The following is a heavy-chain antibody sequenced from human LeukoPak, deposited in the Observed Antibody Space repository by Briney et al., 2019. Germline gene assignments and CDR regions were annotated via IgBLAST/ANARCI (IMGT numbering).Heavy chain of an antibody. J-gene: IGHJ4*02. V-gene: IGHV1-2*02. D-gene: IGHD1-1*01. CDR2: INPKSGGT. CDR1: GYTFTDYY. Sequence: ASVNVPCKASGYTFTDYYMHWVRQAPGQGLEWMGWINPKSGGTNYAQKFQGRVSMTRDTSISTAYMELSRLTSDDTAVYHCARATGFDYWGQGTLVTVSS. CDR3: ARATGFDY.